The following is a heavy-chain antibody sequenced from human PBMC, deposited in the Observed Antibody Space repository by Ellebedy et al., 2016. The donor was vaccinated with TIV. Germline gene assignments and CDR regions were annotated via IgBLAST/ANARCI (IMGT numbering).Heavy chain of an antibody. V-gene: IGHV1-69*04. CDR1: GGTFSRYA. CDR3: ARDLLGSADY. D-gene: IGHD3-22*01. J-gene: IGHJ4*02. Sequence: AASVKVSCKASGGTFSRYALNWVRQAPGQGLEWMGRIMPILDIANYPQKFQGRVTITADKSTSTAYMELRSLRSEDTAVYYCARDLLGSADYWGQGTLVTFSS. CDR2: IMPILDIA.